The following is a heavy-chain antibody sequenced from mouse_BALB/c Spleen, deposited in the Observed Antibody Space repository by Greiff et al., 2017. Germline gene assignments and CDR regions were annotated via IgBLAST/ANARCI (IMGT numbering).Heavy chain of an antibody. J-gene: IGHJ4*01. CDR2: IDPANGNT. CDR3: ARGGDGSPWAMDY. CDR1: GFNIKDTY. D-gene: IGHD2-3*01. Sequence: VQLQQSGAELVKPGASVKLSCTASGFNIKDTYMHWVKQRPEQGLEWIGRIDPANGNTKYDPKFQGKATITADTSSNTAYLQLSSLTSEDTAVYYCARGGDGSPWAMDYWGQGTSVTVSS. V-gene: IGHV14-3*02.